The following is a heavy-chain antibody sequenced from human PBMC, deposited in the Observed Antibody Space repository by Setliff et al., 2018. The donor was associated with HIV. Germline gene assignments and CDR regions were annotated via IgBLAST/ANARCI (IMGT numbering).Heavy chain of an antibody. J-gene: IGHJ6*03. CDR2: IYTTGIT. Sequence: SETQSLTCTVSGGSISSGSYYWSWIRQPAGKGLEWIGRIYTTGITNYIPSLKSRVTISLDTSKNQFSLKLTSVTTADTAVYYCARGPRPVDVGYYYMDVWDKGTTVTVSS. CDR3: ARGPRPVDVGYYYMDV. CDR1: GGSISSGSYY. V-gene: IGHV4-61*02. D-gene: IGHD1-26*01.